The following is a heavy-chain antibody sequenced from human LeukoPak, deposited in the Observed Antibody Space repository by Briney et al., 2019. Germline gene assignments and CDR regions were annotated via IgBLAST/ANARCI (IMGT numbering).Heavy chain of an antibody. CDR2: VYNSGRT. Sequence: PSETLSLTCIVSGVSISNYYWSWIRQPPGKGLEWIGYVYNSGRTSYNPYLKGRVSISADMPKNQFSLKLTSVTAADTAMYYCARGYFYWGQGALVTVSS. J-gene: IGHJ4*02. D-gene: IGHD3-9*01. V-gene: IGHV4-4*08. CDR3: ARGYFY. CDR1: GVSISNYY.